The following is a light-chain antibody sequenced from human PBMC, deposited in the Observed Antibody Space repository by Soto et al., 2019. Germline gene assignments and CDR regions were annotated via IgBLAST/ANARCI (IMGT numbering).Light chain of an antibody. J-gene: IGLJ1*01. CDR2: EVN. Sequence: QSVLTQPPSVSGAPGQRVTISCTGSSSNIGAGYHVHWYQQLPGKAPKLILYEVNNRPSGVSNHFSGSKSGNTASLIISGLQADDEADYYCSSYSTTSTLVFGSGTKVTVL. CDR1: SSNIGAGYH. CDR3: SSYSTTSTLV. V-gene: IGLV1-40*01.